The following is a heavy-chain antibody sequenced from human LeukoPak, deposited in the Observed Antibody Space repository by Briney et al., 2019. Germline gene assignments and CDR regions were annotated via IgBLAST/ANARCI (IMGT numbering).Heavy chain of an antibody. CDR2: INPNSGGA. CDR3: ARESSDYCSSTSCYTRLDY. V-gene: IGHV1-2*02. CDR1: GSTFTGYY. Sequence: ASVKVSCKASGSTFTGYYMHWVRQAPGQGLEWMGWINPNSGGANYAQKFQGRVTMTRDTSISTAYMELSRLRSDDTAVYYCARESSDYCSSTSCYTRLDYWGQGTLVTVSS. D-gene: IGHD2-2*02. J-gene: IGHJ4*02.